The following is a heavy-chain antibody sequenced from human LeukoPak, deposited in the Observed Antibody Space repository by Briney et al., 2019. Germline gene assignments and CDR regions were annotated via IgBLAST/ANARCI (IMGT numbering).Heavy chain of an antibody. D-gene: IGHD3-10*01. V-gene: IGHV4-30-4*01. CDR3: ARDLYASGSYASYYYYGMDV. CDR2: IFYSGTT. CDR1: GGSISSGDYY. J-gene: IGHJ6*02. Sequence: SQTLSLTCTVSGGSISSGDYYWSWIRQPPGKGLEWFGYIFYSGTTYYNPSLESRVTISVDTSKNQFSLKLSSVTAADTAVYFCARDLYASGSYASYYYYGMDVWGQGTTVTVSS.